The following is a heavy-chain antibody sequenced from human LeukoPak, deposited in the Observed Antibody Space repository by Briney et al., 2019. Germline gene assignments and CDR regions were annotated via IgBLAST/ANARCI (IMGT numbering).Heavy chain of an antibody. V-gene: IGHV3-66*01. CDR1: GFTVSSNY. CDR2: IYSGGST. CDR3: ARGAGIAVAGYYFDY. J-gene: IGHJ4*02. Sequence: SGGSLRLSCAASGFTVSSNYMSWVRQAPGKGLEWVSVIYSGGSTYYADSVKGRFTISTDNSKNTLYLQMNNLRAEDTAVYYCARGAGIAVAGYYFDYWGQGTLVTVSS. D-gene: IGHD6-19*01.